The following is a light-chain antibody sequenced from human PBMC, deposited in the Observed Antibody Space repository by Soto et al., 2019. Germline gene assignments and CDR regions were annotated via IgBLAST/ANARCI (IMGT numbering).Light chain of an antibody. J-gene: IGLJ2*01. Sequence: QSVLAQPHSASGSPGQSVTISCTGTSSDVGGYNYVSWYQQHPGKAPNLMIYDVSKRPSGVPDRFSGSKSGITASLTVSGLQAEDEADYYCSSCAGNNIMVFGGGTQLTVL. CDR3: SSCAGNNIMV. CDR2: DVS. V-gene: IGLV2-8*01. CDR1: SSDVGGYNY.